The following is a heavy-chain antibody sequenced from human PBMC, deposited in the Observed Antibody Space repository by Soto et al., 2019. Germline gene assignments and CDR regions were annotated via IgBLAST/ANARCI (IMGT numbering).Heavy chain of an antibody. Sequence: GGSLRLSCAASGFTFSSYAMHWVRQAPGKGLEWVAVISYDGSNKYYADSVKGRFTISRDNSKTTLYLQMNSLRAEDTAVYYCARDLRRWTPYYYYGMDVWGQGTTVTVSS. J-gene: IGHJ6*02. V-gene: IGHV3-30-3*01. CDR2: ISYDGSNK. CDR3: ARDLRRWTPYYYYGMDV. D-gene: IGHD4-17*01. CDR1: GFTFSSYA.